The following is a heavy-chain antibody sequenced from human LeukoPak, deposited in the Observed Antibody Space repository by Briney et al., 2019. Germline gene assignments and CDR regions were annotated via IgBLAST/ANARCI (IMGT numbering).Heavy chain of an antibody. CDR2: IIPAFGTA. J-gene: IGHJ6*03. V-gene: IGHV1-69*05. CDR1: GGTLSSYS. CDR3: ASEGNYDSSGYSRYNYYYMDV. Sequence: SVKVSCKGSGGTLSSYSISWVRQAPGQGLEWMGGIIPAFGTAHYAQKFQGRVTFTTDESTTTAYMELRSLRSEDTAVYYCASEGNYDSSGYSRYNYYYMDVWGKGTAVTVSS. D-gene: IGHD3-22*01.